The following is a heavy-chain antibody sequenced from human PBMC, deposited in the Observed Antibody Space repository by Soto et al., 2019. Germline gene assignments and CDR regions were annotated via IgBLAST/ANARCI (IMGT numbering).Heavy chain of an antibody. CDR2: INHSGST. J-gene: IGHJ6*03. CDR1: GGSFSGYY. D-gene: IGHD5-18*01. CDR3: ARGRDTAMAGGYYYYYMDV. Sequence: SETLSLTCAVYGGSFSGYYWSWIRQPPGKGLEWIGEINHSGSTNYNPSLKSRVTISVDTSKNQFSLKLSSATAADTAVYYCARGRDTAMAGGYYYYYMDVWGKGTTVTVSS. V-gene: IGHV4-34*01.